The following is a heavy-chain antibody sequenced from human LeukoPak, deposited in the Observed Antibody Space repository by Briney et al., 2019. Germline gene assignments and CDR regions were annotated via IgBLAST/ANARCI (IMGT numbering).Heavy chain of an antibody. D-gene: IGHD6-13*01. CDR2: ISGSGGST. V-gene: IGHV3-23*01. CDR1: GFTFSSYA. Sequence: PGGSLRLSCAASGFTFSSYAMSWVRQAPGKGLEWVSAISGSGGSTYYADSVKGRFTIPRDNSKNTLYLQMNSLRAEDTAVYYCAKDIAAAELYYFDYWGQGTLVTVSS. CDR3: AKDIAAAELYYFDY. J-gene: IGHJ4*02.